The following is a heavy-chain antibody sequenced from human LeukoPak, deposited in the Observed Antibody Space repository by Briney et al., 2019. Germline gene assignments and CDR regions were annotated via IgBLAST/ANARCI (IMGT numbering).Heavy chain of an antibody. CDR3: ARDRTNLLAGYYFY. V-gene: IGHV3-11*05. Sequence: GGSLRLSCEASGFTFSDYYMSWIRQAPGKGLEWVSSISDSSSNYIYYADSVRGRFTLSRDNAKKTLYLQMNSLRVEDTAVYYCARDRTNLLAGYYFYWGQGTLVTVSS. CDR1: GFTFSDYY. D-gene: IGHD3-9*01. CDR2: ISDSSSNYI. J-gene: IGHJ4*02.